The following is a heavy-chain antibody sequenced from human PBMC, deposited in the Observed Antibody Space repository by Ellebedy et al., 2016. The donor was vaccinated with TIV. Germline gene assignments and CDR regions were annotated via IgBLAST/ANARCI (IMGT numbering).Heavy chain of an antibody. CDR1: GFTFRSYW. J-gene: IGHJ4*02. V-gene: IGHV3-7*04. CDR2: IKQDGSEK. CDR3: ARDYILF. Sequence: GESLKISCAASGFTFRSYWMSWVRQAPGKGLEWVANIKQDGSEKYYVDSVKGRFTISRDNAKNSLYLKMNSLRAEDTAVYYCARDYILFWGQGTLVTVSS.